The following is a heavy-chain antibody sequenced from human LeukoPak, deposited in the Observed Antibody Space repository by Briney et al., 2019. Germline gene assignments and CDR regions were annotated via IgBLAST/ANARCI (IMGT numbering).Heavy chain of an antibody. CDR3: ARGEAQDAFDI. Sequence: PSETLSLTCAVYGGSFSGYYWSWIRQPPGKGLEWIGYIYYSGSTNYNPSLKSRVTISVDTSKNQFSLKLSSVTAADTAVYYCARGEAQDAFDIWGQGTMVTVSS. D-gene: IGHD3-16*01. J-gene: IGHJ3*02. CDR1: GGSFSGYY. CDR2: IYYSGST. V-gene: IGHV4-59*08.